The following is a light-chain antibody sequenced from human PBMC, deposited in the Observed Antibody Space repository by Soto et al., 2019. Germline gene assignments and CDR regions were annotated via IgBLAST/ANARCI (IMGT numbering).Light chain of an antibody. V-gene: IGKV3-15*01. CDR3: QQYNNWPDT. Sequence: EIVMTQSPATLSVSPGERATLSCRASQSVSSNLARYQQKPGQAPRLLIYAASTRATGIPARFSVSGSGTEFTLTISSLHSEDFADYYCQQYNNWPDTFGQGTKLEIK. J-gene: IGKJ2*01. CDR2: AAS. CDR1: QSVSSN.